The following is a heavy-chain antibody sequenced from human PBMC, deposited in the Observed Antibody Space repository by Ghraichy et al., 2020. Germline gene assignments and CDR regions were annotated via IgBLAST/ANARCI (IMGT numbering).Heavy chain of an antibody. J-gene: IGHJ4*02. CDR1: GDSIGSFY. CDR2: IFYTGTT. Sequence: SETLSLTCTVSGDSIGSFYWAWIRQPPGGGLEWIGYIFYTGTTNYNPSLKSRVSMSVDTPKNQFSLKLSSVTAADTAVYYCARGFGQHLTPLDYWGQGTLVTVSS. D-gene: IGHD6-13*01. CDR3: ARGFGQHLTPLDY. V-gene: IGHV4-59*01.